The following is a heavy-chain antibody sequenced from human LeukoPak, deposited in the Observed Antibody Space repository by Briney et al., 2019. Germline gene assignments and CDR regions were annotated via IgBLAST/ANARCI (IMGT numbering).Heavy chain of an antibody. CDR1: GGSISSGSYY. CDR2: IYTSGST. D-gene: IGHD1-26*01. CDR3: ARVWGRNYYIDV. Sequence: PSETLSLTCTVSGGSISSGSYYWSWIRQPAGKGLEWIGRIYTSGSTNYNPSLKSRVTISVDTSKNQFSLKLSSVTAADTAVYYCARVWGRNYYIDVWGKGTTVTISS. J-gene: IGHJ6*03. V-gene: IGHV4-61*02.